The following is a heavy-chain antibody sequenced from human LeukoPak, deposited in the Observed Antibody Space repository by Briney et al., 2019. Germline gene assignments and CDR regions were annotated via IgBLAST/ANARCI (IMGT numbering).Heavy chain of an antibody. J-gene: IGHJ3*01. V-gene: IGHV4-59*08. D-gene: IGHD3-22*01. CDR2: LHYSGST. Sequence: SETLSLTCTVSGVSISSYYWSWIRQPPGKGLEWIAFLHYSGSTNGNPSLKSRVTTSLDTSKNQVFLELTSVTAADTAVYYCARHWDYDGSPHDAFDVWGQGTMVTVSS. CDR3: ARHWDYDGSPHDAFDV. CDR1: GVSISSYY.